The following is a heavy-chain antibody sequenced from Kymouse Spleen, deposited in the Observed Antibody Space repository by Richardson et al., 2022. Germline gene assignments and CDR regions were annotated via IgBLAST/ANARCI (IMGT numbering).Heavy chain of an antibody. CDR1: GFTFSSYG. CDR3: AKEEDHYDFWSGYSYYFDY. Sequence: QVQLVESGGGVVQPGRSLRLSCAASGFTFSSYGMHWVRQAPGKGLEWVAVISYDGSNKYYADSVKGRFTISRDNSKNTLYLQMNSLRAEDTAVYYCAKEEDHYDFWSGYSYYFDYWGQGTLVTVSS. J-gene: IGHJ4*02. V-gene: IGHV3-30*18. CDR2: ISYDGSNK. D-gene: IGHD3-3*01.